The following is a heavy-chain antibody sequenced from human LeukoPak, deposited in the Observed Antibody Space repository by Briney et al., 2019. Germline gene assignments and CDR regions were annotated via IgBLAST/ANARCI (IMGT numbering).Heavy chain of an antibody. J-gene: IGHJ6*02. D-gene: IGHD6-13*01. CDR1: GGIFSSYA. CDR2: IIPILGIA. V-gene: IGHV1-69*04. Sequence: SVKVSCKACGGIFSSYAISWVRQAPGQELEWMGRIIPILGIANYAQKLQGRVTMTTDTSKSTAYMELRSLRSDNTAVYYCARDPSMAAAAPLGGMDVWGQGTTVTVSS. CDR3: ARDPSMAAAAPLGGMDV.